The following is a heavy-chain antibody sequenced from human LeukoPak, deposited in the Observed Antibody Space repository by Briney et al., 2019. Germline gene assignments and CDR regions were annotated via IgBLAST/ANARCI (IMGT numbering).Heavy chain of an antibody. J-gene: IGHJ4*02. CDR1: GGTFSSYT. Sequence: SVKVSCKASGGTFSSYTISWVRQAPGQGLEWMGRIIPILGIANYAQKFQGRVTITAVKSTSTAYMELSSLRSEDTAVYYCARDWNIVVVTAMLAYWGQGTLVTVSS. V-gene: IGHV1-69*04. D-gene: IGHD2-21*02. CDR2: IIPILGIA. CDR3: ARDWNIVVVTAMLAY.